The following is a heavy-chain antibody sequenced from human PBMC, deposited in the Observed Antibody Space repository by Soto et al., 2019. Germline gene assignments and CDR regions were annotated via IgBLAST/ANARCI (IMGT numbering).Heavy chain of an antibody. D-gene: IGHD3-3*01. CDR3: ARVQPEDFDFWGGPQY. CDR2: MNPNSGNT. J-gene: IGHJ4*02. V-gene: IGHV1-8*01. Sequence: GASVKVSCKASGYTFTNYEINWVRQATGQGLEWMGWMNPNSGNTGYAQKFQGRVTMTRNTSISTAYMELSSLRSEDTAVYYCARVQPEDFDFWGGPQYWGQGTLVTVSS. CDR1: GYTFTNYE.